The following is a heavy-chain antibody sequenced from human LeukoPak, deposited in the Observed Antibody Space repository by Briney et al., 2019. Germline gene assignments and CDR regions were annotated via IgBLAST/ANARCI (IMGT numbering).Heavy chain of an antibody. CDR2: ITTMFGTA. CDR3: TRDAAVYDSSAYYYLW. Sequence: ASVKVSCKAFGGTFSRYAISWVRQAPGQGLEWMGGITTMFGTANYAQKFQGRVTITADESTSTAYMELSSLRYEDTAVYYCTRDAAVYDSSAYYYLWWGQGTLVTVSS. D-gene: IGHD3-22*01. CDR1: GGTFSRYA. J-gene: IGHJ4*02. V-gene: IGHV1-69*13.